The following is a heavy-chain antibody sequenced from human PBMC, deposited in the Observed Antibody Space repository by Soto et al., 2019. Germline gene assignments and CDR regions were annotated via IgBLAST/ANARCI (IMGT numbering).Heavy chain of an antibody. CDR1: GYTFTDYY. Sequence: QVQLVQSGAEVKKPGASVKVSCKASGYTFTDYYIHWVRQAPGQGLEWMGWINPNNAGTDYAQKFQGWVTMTRDMSITTTYMELNRLRSDDTAVYYCARDGYTSGWYGDFDYWGQGTLVTVSS. J-gene: IGHJ4*02. V-gene: IGHV1-2*04. CDR2: INPNNAGT. D-gene: IGHD6-19*01. CDR3: ARDGYTSGWYGDFDY.